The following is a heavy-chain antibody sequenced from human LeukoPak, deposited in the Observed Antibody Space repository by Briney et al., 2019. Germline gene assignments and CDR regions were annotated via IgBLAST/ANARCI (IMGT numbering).Heavy chain of an antibody. Sequence: PSETLSLTCAVYGGSFSGYYWSWIRQPPGKGLEWIGEINHSGSTNYNPSLKSRVTISVDTSKNQFSLRLSSLTAADTAVYYCAREAWAGYFDYWGQGTLVTVSS. CDR3: AREAWAGYFDY. CDR1: GGSFSGYY. J-gene: IGHJ4*02. D-gene: IGHD3-16*01. CDR2: INHSGST. V-gene: IGHV4-34*01.